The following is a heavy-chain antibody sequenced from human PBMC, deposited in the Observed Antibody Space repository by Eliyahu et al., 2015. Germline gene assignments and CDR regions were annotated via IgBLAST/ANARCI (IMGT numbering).Heavy chain of an antibody. D-gene: IGHD3-3*01. CDR1: GFTFXSXG. Sequence: QVQLVESGGGVVQPGGSLRXSXAASGFTFXSXGXXXVRQAPGKGLEGVAVIRYDGSNKYYADSVKGRFTISRDNSKNTLYLQMNSLRAEDTAVYYCANGEYYDFWSGPGDYYYYGMDVWGQGTTVTVSS. CDR3: ANGEYYDFWSGPGDYYYYGMDV. J-gene: IGHJ6*02. V-gene: IGHV3-30*02. CDR2: IRYDGSNK.